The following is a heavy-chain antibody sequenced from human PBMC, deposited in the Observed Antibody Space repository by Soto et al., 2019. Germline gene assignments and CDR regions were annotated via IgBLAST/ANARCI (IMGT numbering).Heavy chain of an antibody. CDR1: GYTLTELS. V-gene: IGHV1-24*01. J-gene: IGHJ4*02. CDR2: FDPEDGET. CDR3: ATVPGSGWLMYFDY. Sequence: ASVKVSCKVSGYTLTELSMHWVRQAPGKGLEWMGGFDPEDGETIYAQKFQGRVTMTEDTSTDTAYMELSSLRSEDTAVYYCATVPGSGWLMYFDYWGQGTLVTVSS. D-gene: IGHD6-19*01.